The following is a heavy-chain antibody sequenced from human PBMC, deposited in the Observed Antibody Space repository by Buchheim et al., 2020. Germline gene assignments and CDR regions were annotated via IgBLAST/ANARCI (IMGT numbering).Heavy chain of an antibody. CDR2: MNTDATIT. Sequence: EVLLVESGGGLVQPGGSLRLSCVASGFSISDDWMHWVRQAPGKGLEWVSHMNTDATITGYAGSVKGRFTISRDIAKNTLLLELNNLRADDTALYYCEGGGTTGMAHWGQGTL. CDR1: GFSISDDW. J-gene: IGHJ4*02. V-gene: IGHV3-74*01. D-gene: IGHD4-11*01. CDR3: EGGGTTGMAH.